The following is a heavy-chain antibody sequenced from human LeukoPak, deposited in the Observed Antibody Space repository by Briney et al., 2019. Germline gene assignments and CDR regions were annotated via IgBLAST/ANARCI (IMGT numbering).Heavy chain of an antibody. CDR3: ARAQDWGPDWYSDP. CDR2: ISAYNGKT. D-gene: IGHD7-27*01. V-gene: IGHV1-18*01. Sequence: ASVKVSCKASGYTFTSYGISWVRQAPGQGLEWMGWISAYNGKTNYAQKLQARVTMTTDTSTSTAYMELRSLRSDDTAVYYCARAQDWGPDWYSDPWGRGTLVTVSS. CDR1: GYTFTSYG. J-gene: IGHJ2*01.